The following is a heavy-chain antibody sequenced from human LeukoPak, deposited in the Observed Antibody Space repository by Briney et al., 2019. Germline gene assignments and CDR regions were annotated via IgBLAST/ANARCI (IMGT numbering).Heavy chain of an antibody. D-gene: IGHD6-13*01. J-gene: IGHJ4*02. CDR3: ARGAGDSSRWYAIFDY. CDR2: ISGSGGST. V-gene: IGHV3-23*01. CDR1: GFTFSSYG. Sequence: GGTLRLSCAASGFTFSSYGMSWVRRAPGKGLEWVSAISGSGGSTYYADSVKGRFTISRDNAKNSLYLQMNSLRAEDSAVYYCARGAGDSSRWYAIFDYWGQGTLVTVSS.